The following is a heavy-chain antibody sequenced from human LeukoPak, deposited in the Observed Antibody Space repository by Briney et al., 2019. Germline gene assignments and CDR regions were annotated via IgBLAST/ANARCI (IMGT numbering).Heavy chain of an antibody. J-gene: IGHJ4*02. CDR1: GYTFTSYY. CDR2: INPSGGGT. Sequence: GASVKVSCKASGYTFTSYYMHWVRQAPGQGLEWMGIINPSGGGTSYAQKFQGRVTMTRDTSRSTVYMELSSLRSEDTAVYYCARGISSSAMIVVVIASPLDYWGQGTLVTVSS. V-gene: IGHV1-46*01. CDR3: ARGISSSAMIVVVIASPLDY. D-gene: IGHD3-22*01.